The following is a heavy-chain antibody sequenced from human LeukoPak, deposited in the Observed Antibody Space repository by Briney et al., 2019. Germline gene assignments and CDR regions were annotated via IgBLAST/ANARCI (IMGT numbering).Heavy chain of an antibody. V-gene: IGHV4-59*01. D-gene: IGHD3-10*02. CDR1: GGSISRYY. Sequence: SETLSPTCTVSGGSISRYYWSWIRQPPGKGLEWIGYIYYSGSTNYNPSLKSRVTISVDTSKNQFSLKLSSVTAADTAVYYCARECTGCWFDPWGQGTLVTVSS. CDR3: ARECTGCWFDP. J-gene: IGHJ5*02. CDR2: IYYSGST.